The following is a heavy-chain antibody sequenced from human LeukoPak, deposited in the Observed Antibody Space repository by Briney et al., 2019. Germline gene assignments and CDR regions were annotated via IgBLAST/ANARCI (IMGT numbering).Heavy chain of an antibody. CDR3: ARDRGYSYGLDY. Sequence: GASVKVSCKTSGYNFASYGINWVRQAPGQGLEWMGWISGYNGNTDYAQNFQGRVTMTRDTPTSTVYMELRSLRSDDTAVYYCARDRGYSYGLDYWGQGTLVTVSS. D-gene: IGHD5-18*01. CDR2: ISGYNGNT. CDR1: GYNFASYG. V-gene: IGHV1-18*01. J-gene: IGHJ4*02.